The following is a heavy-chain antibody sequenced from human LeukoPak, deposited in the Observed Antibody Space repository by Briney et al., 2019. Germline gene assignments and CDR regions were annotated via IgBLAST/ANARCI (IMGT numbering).Heavy chain of an antibody. V-gene: IGHV3-53*01. CDR1: GFTVSSNY. CDR3: ETLHDYGGY. Sequence: SGGSLRLSCAACGFTVSSNYMSWVRQAPGKGLEWVSVIYSGGSTYYADSVKGRFTISRDNSKNTLYLQMNSLRAEDTAVYYCETLHDYGGYWGQGTLVTVSS. D-gene: IGHD5-24*01. J-gene: IGHJ4*02. CDR2: IYSGGST.